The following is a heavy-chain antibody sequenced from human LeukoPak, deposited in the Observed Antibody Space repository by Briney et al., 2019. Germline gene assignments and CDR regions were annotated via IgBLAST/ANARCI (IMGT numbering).Heavy chain of an antibody. CDR2: IYYSGST. Sequence: SETLSLTCTVSGGSISSSSYYWGWIRQPPGKGLEWIGSIYYSGSTCYNPSLKSRVTISVDTSKNQFSLKLSSVTAADTAVYYCARGVGYCSSTSCYRGWFDPWGQGTLVTVSS. V-gene: IGHV4-39*07. CDR1: GGSISSSSYY. CDR3: ARGVGYCSSTSCYRGWFDP. J-gene: IGHJ5*02. D-gene: IGHD2-2*01.